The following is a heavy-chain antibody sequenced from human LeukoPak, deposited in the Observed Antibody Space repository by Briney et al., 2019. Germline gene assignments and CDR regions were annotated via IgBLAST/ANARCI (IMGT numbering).Heavy chain of an antibody. Sequence: ASVKVSCKASGGTFSSYAISWVRQAPGQGLEWMGGIIPIFGTANYAQKFQGRVTITADESTSTAYMELSRLRSEDTAVYYCARESSGWYILWGQGTLVTVSS. D-gene: IGHD6-19*01. V-gene: IGHV1-69*13. CDR3: ARESSGWYIL. CDR1: GGTFSSYA. CDR2: IIPIFGTA. J-gene: IGHJ4*02.